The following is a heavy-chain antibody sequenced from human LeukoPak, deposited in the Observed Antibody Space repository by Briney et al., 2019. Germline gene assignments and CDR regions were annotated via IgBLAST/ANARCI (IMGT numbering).Heavy chain of an antibody. D-gene: IGHD3-10*01. J-gene: IGHJ6*03. CDR3: ARHFRRDYPDSGSSQYFHYIDV. V-gene: IGHV4-4*09. CDR1: GGSMSDHY. Sequence: SETLSLTCAVSGGSMSDHYGSWIRQTPGTTLEWIGYIYATGNTNYSPSLKGRVTISLDTSKNHFSLRLRSVTAAGTALYYCARHFRRDYPDSGSSQYFHYIDVWGKGTTVVVSS. CDR2: IYATGNT.